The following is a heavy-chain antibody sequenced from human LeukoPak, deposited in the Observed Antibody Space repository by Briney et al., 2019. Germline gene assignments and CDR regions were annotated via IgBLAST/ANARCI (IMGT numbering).Heavy chain of an antibody. V-gene: IGHV3-33*01. J-gene: IGHJ4*02. CDR2: IWYDGSNK. CDR1: GFTFTSYG. D-gene: IGHD2-2*01. Sequence: GGSLRLSCAASGFTFTSYGMHWGRETPGKGVECGAVIWYDGSNKYYADSVKGRFTISRDNSKNTLYLQMNSLRAEDMAVYYCARDMLALYCSSTSCHAAFDYWGQGTLVTVSS. CDR3: ARDMLALYCSSTSCHAAFDY.